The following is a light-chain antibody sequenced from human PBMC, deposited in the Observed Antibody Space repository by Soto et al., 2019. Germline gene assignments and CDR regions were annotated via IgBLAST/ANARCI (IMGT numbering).Light chain of an antibody. CDR3: QTWGSGIRVV. CDR1: SGHSSYA. Sequence: QLVLTQSPSASASLGASVKLTCTLSSGHSSYAIAWHQQQPEKGPRYLMKLNSDGRHRKGDGIPDRFSGSSSGAERYLTISSLQSEDEADYYCQTWGSGIRVVFGGGTKLTVL. CDR2: LNSDGRH. J-gene: IGLJ2*01. V-gene: IGLV4-69*01.